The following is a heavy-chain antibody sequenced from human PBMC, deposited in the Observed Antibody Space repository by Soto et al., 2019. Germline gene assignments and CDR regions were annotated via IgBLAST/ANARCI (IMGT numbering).Heavy chain of an antibody. CDR3: ARADRPGGYSYGPNWFDP. D-gene: IGHD5-18*01. CDR1: GGSISSYY. Sequence: SETLSLTCTVSGGSISSYYWSWIRQPPGKGLEWIGYIYYSGSTNYNPSLKSRVTISVDTSKNQFSLKLSSVTAADTAVYYCARADRPGGYSYGPNWFDPWGQGTLVTVSS. CDR2: IYYSGST. V-gene: IGHV4-59*01. J-gene: IGHJ5*02.